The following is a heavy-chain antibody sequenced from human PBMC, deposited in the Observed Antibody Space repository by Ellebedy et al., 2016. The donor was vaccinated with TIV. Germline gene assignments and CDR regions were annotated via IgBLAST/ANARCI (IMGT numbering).Heavy chain of an antibody. J-gene: IGHJ4*02. CDR1: GFTFSTYA. D-gene: IGHD2-21*01. CDR2: FTDSGDSQ. CDR3: ATYSRWYFDH. V-gene: IGHV3-23*01. Sequence: GESLKISCAASGFTFSTYAMSWVRQAPGKGLEWDSCFTDSGDSQYHPDPVRGRFTVSRDNSKNTLYLQMNGLRADDTAVYYCATYSRWYFDHWGQGTLVTVSS.